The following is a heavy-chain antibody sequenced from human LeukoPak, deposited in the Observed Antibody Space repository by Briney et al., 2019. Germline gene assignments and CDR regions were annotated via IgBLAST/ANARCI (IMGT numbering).Heavy chain of an antibody. CDR1: GGSISSYY. CDR3: ARGRTGRTISFDY. J-gene: IGHJ4*02. Sequence: KASETLSLTCTVSGGSISSYYWSWVRQPPGKGLEWIGCIYYSGSTNYNPSLKSRVTISVDTSNNQFSLKLTSLTAADTAVYYCARGRTGRTISFDYWGQATLVTVSS. CDR2: IYYSGST. V-gene: IGHV4-59*01. D-gene: IGHD5-24*01.